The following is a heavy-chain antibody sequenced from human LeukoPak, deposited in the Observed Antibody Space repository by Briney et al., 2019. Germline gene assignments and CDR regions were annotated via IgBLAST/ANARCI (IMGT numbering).Heavy chain of an antibody. CDR2: INHSGST. J-gene: IGHJ6*02. V-gene: IGHV4-34*01. Sequence: SETLSLTCAVYGGSFSGYYWSWIRQPPGKGLEWIGKINHSGSTNYNPSLKSRVTISVDTSKNQFSLKLSSVTAADTAVYYCARGEVLYDSSGYYYYGMDVWGQGTTVTVSS. CDR1: GGSFSGYY. CDR3: ARGEVLYDSSGYYYYGMDV. D-gene: IGHD3-22*01.